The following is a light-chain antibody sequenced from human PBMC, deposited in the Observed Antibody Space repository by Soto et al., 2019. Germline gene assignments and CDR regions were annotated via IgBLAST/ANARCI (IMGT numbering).Light chain of an antibody. J-gene: IGKJ5*01. CDR2: AAS. V-gene: IGKV3D-15*01. CDR1: QSVASN. Sequence: EILLAQSPDTLAVSQGELASLSCWASQSVASNLAWYQQKRGQAPRLLIYAASTRATGVPARFSGSGSGTEFTLTISSLQSEDFAVYYCQQCNNWPPITFGQGTRLEIK. CDR3: QQCNNWPPIT.